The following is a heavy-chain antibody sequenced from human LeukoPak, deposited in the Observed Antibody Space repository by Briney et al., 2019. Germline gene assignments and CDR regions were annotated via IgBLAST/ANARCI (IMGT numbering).Heavy chain of an antibody. CDR2: INHSGST. V-gene: IGHV4-34*01. CDR1: GGSFTYYY. Sequence: SETLSLICAVYGGSFTYYYWSWIRQSPGKGLEWIGEINHSGSTNYNPSLKSRVTISIDTSKNQFSLKLSSVTSADTVVYYCAREWKQQLGTIGNDAFDIWGQGTMVTVSS. J-gene: IGHJ3*02. D-gene: IGHD6-13*01. CDR3: AREWKQQLGTIGNDAFDI.